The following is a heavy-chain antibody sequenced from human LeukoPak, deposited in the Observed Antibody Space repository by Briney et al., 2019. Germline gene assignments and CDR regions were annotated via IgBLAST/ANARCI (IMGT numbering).Heavy chain of an antibody. Sequence: ASVKVSCKASGYTFTGYYMHWVRQAPGQGLEWMGIINPSGGGTGYAQKFQGRLTMTRDTSTTTVYMELSSLRSEDTATYYCAREIGPRQLHLWGSAFDYWGQGTLVTVSS. CDR1: GYTFTGYY. CDR3: AREIGPRQLHLWGSAFDY. J-gene: IGHJ4*02. D-gene: IGHD5-18*01. V-gene: IGHV1-46*01. CDR2: INPSGGGT.